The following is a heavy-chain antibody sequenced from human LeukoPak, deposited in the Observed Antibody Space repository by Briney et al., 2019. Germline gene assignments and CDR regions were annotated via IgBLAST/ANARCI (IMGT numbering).Heavy chain of an antibody. CDR3: AKDRESRYGAYDLGDN. CDR2: ISGSGDTT. J-gene: IGHJ4*02. V-gene: IGHV3-23*01. CDR1: GFTFSSYA. Sequence: PGGSLRLSCAASGFTFSSYAMSWVRQAPGKGLEWVSAISGSGDTTYYTDSVKGRFSISRDNSKNTLCLQMNSLRAEDTAVYYCAKDRESRYGAYDLGDNWGQGTLVTVSS. D-gene: IGHD5-12*01.